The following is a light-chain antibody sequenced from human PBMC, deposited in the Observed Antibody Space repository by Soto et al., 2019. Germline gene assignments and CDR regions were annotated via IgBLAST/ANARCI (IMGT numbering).Light chain of an antibody. CDR3: SSFTSSVTYV. J-gene: IGLJ1*01. CDR2: DVS. CDR1: SSDVGGHNS. Sequence: QSVLTQPASVSGSPGQSITISCTGTSSDVGGHNSVSWYRQDPGEAPKLMIYDVSNRPSGVSDRFSGSKSGNTASLTISGLQIEDEADYYCSSFTSSVTYVFGTGTKSPS. V-gene: IGLV2-14*01.